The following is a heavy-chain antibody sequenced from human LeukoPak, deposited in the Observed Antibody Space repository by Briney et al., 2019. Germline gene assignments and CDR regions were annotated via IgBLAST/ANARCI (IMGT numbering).Heavy chain of an antibody. Sequence: GGSLRLSCAASGFTFSSYSMNWVRQAPGKGLEWVSSISSSSSYIYYADSVKGRFTISRDNAKNSLYLQMNSLRAEDTAVYYCAREKKTEWTTGAFDMWGQGTMVIVSS. CDR1: GFTFSSYS. CDR3: AREKKTEWTTGAFDM. D-gene: IGHD3-3*01. J-gene: IGHJ3*02. V-gene: IGHV3-21*01. CDR2: ISSSSSYI.